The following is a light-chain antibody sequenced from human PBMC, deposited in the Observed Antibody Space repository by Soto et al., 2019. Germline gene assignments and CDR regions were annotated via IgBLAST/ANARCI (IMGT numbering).Light chain of an antibody. J-gene: IGLJ2*01. V-gene: IGLV2-8*01. CDR1: SGDVGDYNY. Sequence: QSALTQPPSASGTPGQSVTIPCTGTSGDVGDYNYVSWYQQHPGKAPKLVIYEVSRRPSGVPDRFSGSKSGNTASLTVSGLQAEDEADYYCSSNAGSNNLVFGGGTKLTVL. CDR2: EVS. CDR3: SSNAGSNNLV.